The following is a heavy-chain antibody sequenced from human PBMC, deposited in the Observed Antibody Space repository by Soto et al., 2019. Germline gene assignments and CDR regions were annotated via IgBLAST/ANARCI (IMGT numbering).Heavy chain of an antibody. D-gene: IGHD3-3*01. Sequence: EVQLVESGGGLVQPGRSLRLSCAASGFTFDDYAMHWVRQAPGKGLEWVSGISWNSGSIGYADSVKGRFTISRDNAKNSLYLQMNSLRAEDTDFYYCAKDSGVGNYDLWGQGTLVTVSS. CDR1: GFTFDDYA. V-gene: IGHV3-9*01. CDR3: AKDSGVGNYDL. J-gene: IGHJ4*02. CDR2: ISWNSGSI.